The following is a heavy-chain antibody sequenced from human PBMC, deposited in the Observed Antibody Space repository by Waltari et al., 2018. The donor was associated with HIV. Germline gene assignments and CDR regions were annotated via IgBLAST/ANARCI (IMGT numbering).Heavy chain of an antibody. CDR3: ARDRARTTDYYYYGMDV. D-gene: IGHD1-7*01. J-gene: IGHJ6*02. Sequence: QVQLVQSGAEVKKPGASVKVSCKASGYTFTGYSMHWVRQAPGQGLEWMGWINPNSGGTNDAQRFQGRVTMTRDTSISTAYIELSRRRSDATAVYYCARDRARTTDYYYYGMDVWGQGTTVTVSS. V-gene: IGHV1-2*02. CDR2: INPNSGGT. CDR1: GYTFTGYS.